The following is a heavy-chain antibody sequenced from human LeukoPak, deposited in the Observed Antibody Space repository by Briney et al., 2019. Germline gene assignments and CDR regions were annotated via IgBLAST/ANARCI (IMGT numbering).Heavy chain of an antibody. CDR3: ALDGYNSYFFDY. D-gene: IGHD5-24*01. J-gene: IGHJ4*02. Sequence: GGSLRLSCAASGFTFSGYWMHWVRQAPGKGLVWVSRVNSDGSSTNYADSVKGRFTISRDNAKSTLYLQMNSLRAEDTAVYYCALDGYNSYFFDYWGQGTLVTVSS. CDR2: VNSDGSST. CDR1: GFTFSGYW. V-gene: IGHV3-74*01.